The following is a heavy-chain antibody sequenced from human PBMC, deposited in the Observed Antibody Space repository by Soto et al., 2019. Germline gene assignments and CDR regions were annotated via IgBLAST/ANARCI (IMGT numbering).Heavy chain of an antibody. V-gene: IGHV5-51*01. CDR1: GYTFISYS. D-gene: IGHD5-18*01. J-gene: IGHJ4*02. Sequence: GESLKISCKGSGYTFISYSIGWVRQMPGKGLEWMGIIYASDSDTRYSPSFQGQVTISVDKSISTAYLQWSSLKASDTAIYYCASAMKYSYGYYWGQGTMVTVSS. CDR2: IYASDSDT. CDR3: ASAMKYSYGYY.